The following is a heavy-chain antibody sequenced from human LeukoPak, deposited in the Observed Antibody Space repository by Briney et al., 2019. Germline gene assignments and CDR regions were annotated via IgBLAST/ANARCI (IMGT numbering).Heavy chain of an antibody. D-gene: IGHD3-22*01. J-gene: IGHJ5*02. CDR3: AREVDSSGSP. CDR2: IIPIFGTA. CDR1: GYTFTSYA. V-gene: IGHV1-69*13. Sequence: SVKVSCKASGYTFTSYAMHWVRQAPGQRLEWMGGIIPIFGTANYAQKFQGRVTITADESTSTAYMELSSLRSEDTAVYYCAREVDSSGSPWGQGTLVTVSS.